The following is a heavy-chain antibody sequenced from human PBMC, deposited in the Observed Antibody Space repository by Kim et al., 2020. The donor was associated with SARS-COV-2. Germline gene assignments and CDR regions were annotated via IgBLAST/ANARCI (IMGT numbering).Heavy chain of an antibody. J-gene: IGHJ6*02. D-gene: IGHD6-13*01. CDR1: GGTFSSYA. Sequence: SVKVSCKASGGTFSSYAISWVRQAPGQGLEWMGGIIPIFGTANYAQKFQGRVTITADESTSTAYMELSSLRSEDTAVYYCASGSSSWYGHYYYGMDVWGQGTTVTVSS. CDR2: IIPIFGTA. CDR3: ASGSSSWYGHYYYGMDV. V-gene: IGHV1-69*13.